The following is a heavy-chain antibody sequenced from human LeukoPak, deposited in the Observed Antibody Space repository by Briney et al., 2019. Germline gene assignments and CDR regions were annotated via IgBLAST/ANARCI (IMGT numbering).Heavy chain of an antibody. J-gene: IGHJ4*02. Sequence: GASVKVSCKASGYTISDYFMHWVRQAPGKGLEWVAVIWYDGSNKYYADSVKGRFTISRDNSKNTLYLQMNSLRAEDTAVYYCARDGGGNLDYWGQGTLVTVSS. V-gene: IGHV3-33*01. CDR1: GYTISDYF. CDR3: ARDGGGNLDY. D-gene: IGHD4-23*01. CDR2: IWYDGSNK.